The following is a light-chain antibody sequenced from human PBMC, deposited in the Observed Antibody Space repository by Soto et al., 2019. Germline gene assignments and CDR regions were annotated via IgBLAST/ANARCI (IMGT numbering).Light chain of an antibody. CDR2: EVS. Sequence: QSALTQPASVSGSPGQSITISCTGTSGDVGVYKFVSWYRQHPGKAPKLIIYEVSNRPSGVSSRFSGSMSGNTASLTISGLQAEDEADYYCGSYTGTIYVFGTGTKVTVL. CDR3: GSYTGTIYV. V-gene: IGLV2-14*01. J-gene: IGLJ1*01. CDR1: SGDVGVYKF.